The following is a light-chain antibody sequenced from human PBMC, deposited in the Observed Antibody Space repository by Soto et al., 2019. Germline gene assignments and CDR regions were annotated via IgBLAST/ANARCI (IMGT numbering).Light chain of an antibody. V-gene: IGKV1-9*01. J-gene: IGKJ4*01. CDR1: QDISSH. CDR2: AAS. Sequence: DIQLTQSPSFLSASVGDRVTITCRASQDISSHLAWYQQKPGKAPKLLTYAASTLQSGVPSGFGGSGSGTEFTLTITSLQPEDFANYYCQQVKTYPLTFGGGNKVEIK. CDR3: QQVKTYPLT.